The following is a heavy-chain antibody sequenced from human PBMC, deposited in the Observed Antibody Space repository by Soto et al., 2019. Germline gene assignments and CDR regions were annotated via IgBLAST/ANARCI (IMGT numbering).Heavy chain of an antibody. J-gene: IGHJ5*02. CDR2: ISAYNGNT. CDR1: GYTFTSYG. D-gene: IGHD3-9*01. CDR3: ARVDWLGSGSRWFDP. V-gene: IGHV1-18*01. Sequence: APVKVSCKASGYTFTSYGISWVRQAPGQGLEWMGWISAYNGNTNYAQKLQGRVTMTTDTSTSTAYMELRSLRSDDTAVYYCARVDWLGSGSRWFDPWGQGTLVTVSS.